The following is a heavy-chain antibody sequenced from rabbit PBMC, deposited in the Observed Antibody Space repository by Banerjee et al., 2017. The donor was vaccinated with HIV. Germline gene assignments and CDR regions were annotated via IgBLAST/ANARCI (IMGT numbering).Heavy chain of an antibody. CDR2: IYTGSGST. Sequence: QSLEESGGDLAKPGASLTLTCTASGFSFSSGYYMCRVRQAPGKGLEWNASIYTGSGSTYYASWAKGRFTISKTSSTTVTLQMTSLTAADTATYFCARGTNYWTDWLDLWGQGTLVTVS. J-gene: IGHJ5*01. CDR1: GFSFSSGYY. V-gene: IGHV1S40*01. CDR3: ARGTNYWTDWLDL. D-gene: IGHD8-1*01.